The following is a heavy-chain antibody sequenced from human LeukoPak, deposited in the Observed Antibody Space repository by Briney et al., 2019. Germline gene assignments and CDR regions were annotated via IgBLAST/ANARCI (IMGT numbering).Heavy chain of an antibody. Sequence: GGSLRLSCAASGFTFSNYGMHWVRQAPGKGLEWVAVIWYDGSIKYYADSVKGRFSISRDNSKNTLYLQMNSLRAEGTAVYYCARYCSGGTCKLGYYYYGMDVWGQGTTVTVSS. CDR1: GFTFSNYG. J-gene: IGHJ6*02. V-gene: IGHV3-33*01. CDR2: IWYDGSIK. D-gene: IGHD2-15*01. CDR3: ARYCSGGTCKLGYYYYGMDV.